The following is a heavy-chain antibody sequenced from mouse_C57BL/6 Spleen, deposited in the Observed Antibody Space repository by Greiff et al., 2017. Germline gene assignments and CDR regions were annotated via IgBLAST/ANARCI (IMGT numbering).Heavy chain of an antibody. CDR1: GYTFTSYW. CDR3: ARSSMITTGYFDV. V-gene: IGHV1-59*01. J-gene: IGHJ1*03. D-gene: IGHD2-4*01. Sequence: QVQLQQPGAELVRPGTSVKLSCKASGYTFTSYWMHWVKQRPGQGLEWIGVIDPSDSYTNYNQKFKGKATLTVDTSSSTAYMQLSSLTSEDSAVYYFARSSMITTGYFDVGGTGTTVTVSA. CDR2: IDPSDSYT.